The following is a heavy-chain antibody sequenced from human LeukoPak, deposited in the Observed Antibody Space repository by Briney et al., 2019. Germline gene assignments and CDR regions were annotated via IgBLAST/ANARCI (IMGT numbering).Heavy chain of an antibody. Sequence: GGSLRLSCAASGFTFSSYAMHWVRQAPGKGLEWVAVISYDGSNKYYADSVKGRFTISRDNSKNTLYLQMNSLRAEDTAVYYCARNYYYDSSGYYQGYYGMDVWGHGTTVTVSS. J-gene: IGHJ6*02. V-gene: IGHV3-30-3*01. CDR1: GFTFSSYA. CDR2: ISYDGSNK. D-gene: IGHD3-22*01. CDR3: ARNYYYDSSGYYQGYYGMDV.